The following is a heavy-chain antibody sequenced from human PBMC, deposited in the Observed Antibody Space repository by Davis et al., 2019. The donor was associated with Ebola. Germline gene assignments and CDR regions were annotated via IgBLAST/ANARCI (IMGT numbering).Heavy chain of an antibody. CDR3: ARDRVTMVPGYNWFDP. CDR1: GGSISSYY. CDR2: IYTSGST. D-gene: IGHD3-10*01. Sequence: SETLSLTCTVSGGSISSYYWSWIRQPAGKGLEWIGRIYTSGSTNYNPSLKSRVTMSVDTSKNQFSLKLSSVTAADTAVYYCARDRVTMVPGYNWFDPWGQGTLVTVSS. V-gene: IGHV4-4*07. J-gene: IGHJ5*02.